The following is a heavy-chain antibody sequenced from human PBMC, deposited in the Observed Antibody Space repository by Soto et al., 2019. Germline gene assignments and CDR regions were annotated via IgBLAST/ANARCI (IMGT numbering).Heavy chain of an antibody. V-gene: IGHV1-18*01. J-gene: IGHJ4*02. Sequence: QVQLVQSGAEVKKPGASVKVSCKASGYTFISYGISWVRQAPGQGLEWMGWISAHNGNTNYAQKLQGRVTMTADTSTSTAYMEPGSLRADDAAVYYCARGPHYCSGGSCYFDHWGQGTLVTVSS. D-gene: IGHD2-15*01. CDR1: GYTFISYG. CDR3: ARGPHYCSGGSCYFDH. CDR2: ISAHNGNT.